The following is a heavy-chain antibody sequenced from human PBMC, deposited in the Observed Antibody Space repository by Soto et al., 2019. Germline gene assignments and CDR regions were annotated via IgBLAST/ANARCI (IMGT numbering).Heavy chain of an antibody. CDR3: VKGDQMLRYYFEF. CDR1: GITFRNYA. V-gene: IGHV3-64D*08. D-gene: IGHD3-9*01. CDR2: ITSDGDNT. Sequence: GGSLRLSCSVSGITFRNYAMHWVRQAPGRGLEYVSGITSDGDNTWHADSVKDRFTISRDNSDDTLYLQMSSLRVEDTAKYYCVKGDQMLRYYFEFWGPETLVTVPQ. J-gene: IGHJ4*01.